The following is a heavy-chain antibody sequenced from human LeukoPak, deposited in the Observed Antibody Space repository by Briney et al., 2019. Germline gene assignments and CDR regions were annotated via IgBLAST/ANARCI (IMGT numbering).Heavy chain of an antibody. J-gene: IGHJ4*02. CDR1: GGSICSGGYY. CDR2: IYHSGST. CDR3: ARVAPNDYTFSFDY. V-gene: IGHV4-30-2*01. Sequence: PSETLSLTCTVSGGSICSGGYYWSWIRQPPGKGLEWIGYIYHSGSTYYNPSLKSRVTISVDRSKNQFSLKLSSVTAADTAVYYCARVAPNDYTFSFDYWGQGTLVTVSS. D-gene: IGHD4-11*01.